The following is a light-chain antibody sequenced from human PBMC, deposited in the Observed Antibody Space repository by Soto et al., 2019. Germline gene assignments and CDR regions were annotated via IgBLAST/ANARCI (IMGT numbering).Light chain of an antibody. CDR1: QSLLHSNGYNY. J-gene: IGKJ5*01. CDR2: LGS. CDR3: MQALQTPT. Sequence: DIVMTQSPLSLPVTPGEPASISCRSSQSLLHSNGYNYLDWYLQKPGQSPQLLIYLGSNRASGVPDRVSGSGSGTDFTLKISRVEADDVGVYYCMQALQTPTFGQGTRLEIK. V-gene: IGKV2-28*01.